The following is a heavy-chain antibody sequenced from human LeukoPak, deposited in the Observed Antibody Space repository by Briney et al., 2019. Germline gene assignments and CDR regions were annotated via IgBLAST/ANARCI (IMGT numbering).Heavy chain of an antibody. CDR1: GFTFSSFA. D-gene: IGHD2-2*03. CDR2: ISGSGGST. J-gene: IGHJ4*02. Sequence: AGGSLRFSCEASGFTFSSFAITWFRQAPGKGLKWFSAISGSGGSTYYADSVKGRFTISRDNSKNTLYLQMNSLRAEDTAVYYCAKDLGYCSSTSCWGQGTLVTVSS. V-gene: IGHV3-23*01. CDR3: AKDLGYCSSTSC.